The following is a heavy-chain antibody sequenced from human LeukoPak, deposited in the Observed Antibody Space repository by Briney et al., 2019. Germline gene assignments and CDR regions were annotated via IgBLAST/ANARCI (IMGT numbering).Heavy chain of an antibody. D-gene: IGHD3-22*01. J-gene: IGHJ3*02. Sequence: SETLSLTCTVSGYSISSGYYWGWIRQPPGKGLEWIGSIYHSGSTYYNPSLKSRVTISVDTSKNQFSLKLSSVTAADTAVYYCARSGNTYYYDSSGYPNADDAFDIWGQGTMVTVSS. V-gene: IGHV4-38-2*02. CDR2: IYHSGST. CDR1: GYSISSGYY. CDR3: ARSGNTYYYDSSGYPNADDAFDI.